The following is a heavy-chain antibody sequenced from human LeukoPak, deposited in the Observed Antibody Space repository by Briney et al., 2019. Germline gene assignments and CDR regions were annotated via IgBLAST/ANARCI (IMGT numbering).Heavy chain of an antibody. J-gene: IGHJ4*02. V-gene: IGHV3-9*01. CDR1: GFTFDDYA. CDR3: AKDIGGYGDDRSDY. D-gene: IGHD4-17*01. Sequence: PGRSLRLSCAASGFTFDDYAMHWVRQAPGKGLEWVSGISWNSGSIGYADSVKGRFTISRDNAKNSLYLQMNSLRAEDTALYYCAKDIGGYGDDRSDYWGQGTLVTVSS. CDR2: ISWNSGSI.